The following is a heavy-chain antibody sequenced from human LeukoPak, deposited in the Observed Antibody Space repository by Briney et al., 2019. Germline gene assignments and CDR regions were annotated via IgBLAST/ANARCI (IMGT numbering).Heavy chain of an antibody. J-gene: IGHJ6*03. CDR3: ATDIVATTRNYYYYYMDV. D-gene: IGHD5-12*01. V-gene: IGHV4-59*01. CDR2: IYYSGST. Sequence: SETQSLTCTVSGGSISSYYWSWIRQPPGKGLEWIGYIYYSGSTNYNPSLKSRVTISVDTSKNQFSLKLSSVTAADTAVYYCATDIVATTRNYYYYYMDVWGKGTTVTVSS. CDR1: GGSISSYY.